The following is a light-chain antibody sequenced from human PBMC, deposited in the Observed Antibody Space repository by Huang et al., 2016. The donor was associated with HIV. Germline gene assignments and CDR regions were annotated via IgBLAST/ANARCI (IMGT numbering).Light chain of an antibody. Sequence: EIVLTQSPATLSFFPGQRVSLSCRASQKINTHLAWYQQRPGHPPRLLIYDASSRAPGVAARFSGSGSGTDFTLTISSLESEDFATYYCQQRVNGLTFGGGTKV. V-gene: IGKV3-11*01. CDR2: DAS. J-gene: IGKJ4*01. CDR1: QKINTH. CDR3: QQRVNGLT.